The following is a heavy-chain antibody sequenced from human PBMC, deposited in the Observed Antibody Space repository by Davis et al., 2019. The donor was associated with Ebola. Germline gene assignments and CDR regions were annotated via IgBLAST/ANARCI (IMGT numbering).Heavy chain of an antibody. J-gene: IGHJ6*03. CDR2: ISSSSSTI. D-gene: IGHD3-9*01. CDR3: ASSPFSGNVFTGYQDHYYMDV. Sequence: GGSLRLSCAASGFTFSSYSMNWVRQAPGKGLEWVSYISSSSSTIYYADSVKGRFTISRDNAKNSLYLQMNSLRDEDTAVYYCASSPFSGNVFTGYQDHYYMDVWGKGTTVAVSS. CDR1: GFTFSSYS. V-gene: IGHV3-48*02.